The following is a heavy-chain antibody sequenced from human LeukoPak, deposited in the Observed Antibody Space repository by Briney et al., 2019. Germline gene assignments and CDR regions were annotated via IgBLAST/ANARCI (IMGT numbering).Heavy chain of an antibody. Sequence: SETLSLTCTVSGDSISSYYWSWIRQPPGKGLEWIGYIYYSGSTNYNPSLKSRVTISVDTSKNQFSLKLSSVTAADTALYYCARATPNYYDSSGYYYVWTNWGQGTLVTVSS. CDR2: IYYSGST. CDR1: GDSISSYY. J-gene: IGHJ4*02. D-gene: IGHD3-22*01. V-gene: IGHV4-59*01. CDR3: ARATPNYYDSSGYYYVWTN.